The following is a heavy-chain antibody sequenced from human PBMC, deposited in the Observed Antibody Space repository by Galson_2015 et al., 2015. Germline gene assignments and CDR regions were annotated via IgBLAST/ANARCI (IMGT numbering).Heavy chain of an antibody. CDR3: ARDGTPDRRPLKAFDI. V-gene: IGHV1-8*01. J-gene: IGHJ3*02. D-gene: IGHD1-14*01. Sequence: SVKVSCKASGYTFTSYDINWVRQATGQGLEWMGWMNPNSGNTGYAQKFQGRVTMTRNTSISTAYMELSSLRSEDTAVYYCARDGTPDRRPLKAFDIWGQGTMVTVSS. CDR1: GYTFTSYD. CDR2: MNPNSGNT.